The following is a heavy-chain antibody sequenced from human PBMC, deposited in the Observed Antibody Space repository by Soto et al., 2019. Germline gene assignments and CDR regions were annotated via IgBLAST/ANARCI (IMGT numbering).Heavy chain of an antibody. CDR2: MNPNSGNT. CDR1: GYTFTSYY. D-gene: IGHD6-19*01. J-gene: IGHJ6*02. V-gene: IGHV1-8*01. Sequence: ASVNVSCKSSGYTFTSYYINWVRQATGQGLEWMGWMNPNSGNTGYAQKFQGRVTMTRNTSISTAYMELSSLRSEDTAVYYCARSRYGPYSGWYSDYYYGMDVWGQGTTVTVSS. CDR3: ARSRYGPYSGWYSDYYYGMDV.